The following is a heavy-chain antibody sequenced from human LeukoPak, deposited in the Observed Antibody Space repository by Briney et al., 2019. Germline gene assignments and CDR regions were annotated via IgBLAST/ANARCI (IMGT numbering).Heavy chain of an antibody. Sequence: PGGSLRLSCAASGFTFSSYGMHWVRQAPGKGLEWVAFIRYDGSNKYYADSVKGRFIISRDNSKNTLYLQMNSLRAEDTAVYYCAKGRLSPFQHWGQGTLVTVSS. V-gene: IGHV3-30*02. CDR3: AKGRLSPFQH. CDR2: IRYDGSNK. CDR1: GFTFSSYG. D-gene: IGHD2-2*01. J-gene: IGHJ1*01.